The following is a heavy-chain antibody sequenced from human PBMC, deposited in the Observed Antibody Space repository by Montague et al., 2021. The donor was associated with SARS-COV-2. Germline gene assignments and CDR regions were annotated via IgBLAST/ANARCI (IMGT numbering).Heavy chain of an antibody. CDR1: GGSFSDYH. Sequence: SETLSLTCAMYGGSFSDYHWSWIRQLPGKGLEWIGSIYDSGSTYYNPSLKSRVTISVDTSKNHFSLKLSSVTAADTAVYYCARRGRKLLPVATTIGGFDIWGQGTMVTVSS. J-gene: IGHJ3*02. CDR2: IYDSGST. V-gene: IGHV4-34*01. D-gene: IGHD5-12*01. CDR3: ARRGRKLLPVATTIGGFDI.